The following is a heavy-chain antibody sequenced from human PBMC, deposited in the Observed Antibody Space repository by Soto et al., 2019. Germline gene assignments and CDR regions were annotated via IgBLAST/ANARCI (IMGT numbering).Heavy chain of an antibody. J-gene: IGHJ4*02. CDR1: GFTFSSYG. CDR3: AREGGYNWNYWATKSHFDY. V-gene: IGHV3-33*01. D-gene: IGHD1-7*01. Sequence: GGSLRLSCAASGFTFSSYGMHWVRQAPGKGLEWVAVIWYDGSNKYYADSVKGRFTISRDNSKNTLYLQMNSLRAEDTAVYYCAREGGYNWNYWATKSHFDYWGQGTLVTVSS. CDR2: IWYDGSNK.